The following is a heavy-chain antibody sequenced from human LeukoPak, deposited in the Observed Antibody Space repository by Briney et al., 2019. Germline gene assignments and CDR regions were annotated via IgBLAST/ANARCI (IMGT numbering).Heavy chain of an antibody. D-gene: IGHD6-19*01. Sequence: ASVTVFRKASGYTLRNHVVTWVRHAPGQGPEGMGWIRTYNGNTDYAQKFQGRVILTADTSTTTAHMELRSLRSDDTAVYYCARGRLKRVPFTKVAGALDYWGQGTRVTVSS. J-gene: IGHJ4*02. CDR2: IRTYNGNT. CDR3: ARGRLKRVPFTKVAGALDY. CDR1: GYTLRNHV. V-gene: IGHV1-18*01.